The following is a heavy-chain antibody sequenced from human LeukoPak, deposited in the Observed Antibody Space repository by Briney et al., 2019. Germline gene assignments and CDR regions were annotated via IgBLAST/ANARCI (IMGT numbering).Heavy chain of an antibody. CDR1: GGTFSSYA. J-gene: IGHJ3*02. V-gene: IGHV1-69*04. Sequence: SVKVSCKASGGTFSSYAISWVRQAPGQGLEWMGRIIPILGIANYAQKFQGRVTITADKSTSTAYMELSSLRSEDTAVYYCARGAQVLRFLEWAFDAFDIWGQGTMVTVSS. CDR3: ARGAQVLRFLEWAFDAFDI. CDR2: IIPILGIA. D-gene: IGHD3-3*01.